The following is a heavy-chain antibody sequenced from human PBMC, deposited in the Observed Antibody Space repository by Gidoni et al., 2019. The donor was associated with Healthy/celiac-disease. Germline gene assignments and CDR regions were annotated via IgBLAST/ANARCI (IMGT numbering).Heavy chain of an antibody. CDR2: IFSNDEK. CDR1: GFSLPNARMG. V-gene: IGHV2-26*01. Sequence: QVTLKESGPVLVKPTETLTLTCTVSGFSLPNARMGVSWIRQPPGKALEWLEHIFSNDEKSYSTSLKSRLTISKDTSKSQVVLTMTNMDPVDTATYYCARIRGYYDSSGYYSPPRLFDYWGQGTLVTVSS. CDR3: ARIRGYYDSSGYYSPPRLFDY. D-gene: IGHD3-22*01. J-gene: IGHJ4*02.